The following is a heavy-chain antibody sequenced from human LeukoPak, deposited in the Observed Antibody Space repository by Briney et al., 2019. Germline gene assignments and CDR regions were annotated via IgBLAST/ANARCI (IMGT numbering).Heavy chain of an antibody. D-gene: IGHD3-22*01. CDR3: ATLVRYDYDSSGSYYFDY. CDR1: GGSISSDY. Sequence: PSETLSLTCTVSGGSISSDYWSWIRQPPGKGLEWIGYIYYSGSTLYNPSLESRVTISVDTSKNQFSLKLSSVTAADTAVYFCATLVRYDYDSSGSYYFDYWGQGSLVTVSS. CDR2: IYYSGST. J-gene: IGHJ4*02. V-gene: IGHV4-59*01.